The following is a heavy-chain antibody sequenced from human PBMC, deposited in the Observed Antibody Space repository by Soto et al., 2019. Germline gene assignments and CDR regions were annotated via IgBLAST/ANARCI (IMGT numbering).Heavy chain of an antibody. V-gene: IGHV3-23*01. CDR2: ISGSGSSV. Sequence: EVELLESGGGLVRPGGSLRLSCAASGFTFSHYVLSWVRQSPERGLEWVSSISGSGSSVYVADSVRGRFIMSRDLSTNTVSLQMNSLRAEDMAVYYCAKVRASYLSASYFYYGLDVWGQGTTVTVSS. J-gene: IGHJ6*02. CDR1: GFTFSHYV. CDR3: AKVRASYLSASYFYYGLDV. D-gene: IGHD3-10*01.